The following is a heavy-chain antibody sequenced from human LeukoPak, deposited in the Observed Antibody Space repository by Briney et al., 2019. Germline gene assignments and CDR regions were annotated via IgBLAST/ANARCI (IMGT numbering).Heavy chain of an antibody. Sequence: SETLSLTCTVSGGSTSSYYSSWIRLPPGKGLEWIGYIYYTGATYYNPSLKSRVTISLDTSKNQFSLKLSSVTAADAAVYYCARAGYSYGTGYYFDYWGRGALVTVSS. CDR1: GGSTSSYY. V-gene: IGHV4-59*01. CDR2: IYYTGAT. CDR3: ARAGYSYGTGYYFDY. D-gene: IGHD5-18*01. J-gene: IGHJ4*02.